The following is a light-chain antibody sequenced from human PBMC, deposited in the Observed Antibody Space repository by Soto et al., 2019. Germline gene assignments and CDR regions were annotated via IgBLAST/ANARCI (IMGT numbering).Light chain of an antibody. CDR2: GAS. CDR1: QSVGSNY. V-gene: IGKV3-20*01. Sequence: EIVLTQSPGTLSLSPGERATLSCRASQSVGSNYLAWYQQKPGQAPRLLIYGASSRATDIPDRFSGSGSGTDFTLTISRLEPEDFAVYYCQQYAISWTFGQGTKVEIK. CDR3: QQYAISWT. J-gene: IGKJ1*01.